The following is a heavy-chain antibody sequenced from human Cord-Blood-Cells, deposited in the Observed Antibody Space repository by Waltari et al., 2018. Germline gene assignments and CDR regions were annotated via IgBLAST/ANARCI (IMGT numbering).Heavy chain of an antibody. CDR1: GGSFSGYY. D-gene: IGHD5-12*01. Sequence: QVQLQQWGAGLLKPSETLSLTCAVYGGSFSGYYWSWIRQPPGKGLEWIGENNHIGRTNYNPFLKGRGTVSVDTSKNQFSLKLSSMTDAVTAVYYCASAEYSGDDSYYYGMDVWGQGTTVTVSS. J-gene: IGHJ6*02. V-gene: IGHV4-34*01. CDR2: NNHIGRT. CDR3: ASAEYSGDDSYYYGMDV.